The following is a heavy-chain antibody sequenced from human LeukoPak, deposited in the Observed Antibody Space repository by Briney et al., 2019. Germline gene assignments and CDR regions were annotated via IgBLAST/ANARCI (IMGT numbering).Heavy chain of an antibody. V-gene: IGHV4-31*03. D-gene: IGHD3-22*01. CDR1: GGSITSGGCY. Sequence: PSETLSLTCTVSGGSITSGGCYWSWIRQHAGKGLEWIGYIYYSGSTSYNPSLKSRVTISLDTSRNQFSLKLSSVTAADTAVYYCAREMDYYDSGGYYLQWFDPWGQGTLVTVSS. CDR2: IYYSGST. CDR3: AREMDYYDSGGYYLQWFDP. J-gene: IGHJ5*02.